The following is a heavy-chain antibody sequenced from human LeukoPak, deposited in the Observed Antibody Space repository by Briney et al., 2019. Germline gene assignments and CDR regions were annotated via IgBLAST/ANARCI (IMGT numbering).Heavy chain of an antibody. CDR1: GGSISSGGYY. CDR2: IYYSGST. CDR3: ARDYSSGYYYPAGAFDI. J-gene: IGHJ3*02. V-gene: IGHV4-31*03. Sequence: SETLSLTCTVSGGSISSGGYYWSWIRQHPGKGLERIGYIYYSGSTYYNPSLKSRVTISVDTSKNQFSLKLSSVTAADTAVYYCARDYSSGYYYPAGAFDIWGQGTMVTVSS. D-gene: IGHD3-22*01.